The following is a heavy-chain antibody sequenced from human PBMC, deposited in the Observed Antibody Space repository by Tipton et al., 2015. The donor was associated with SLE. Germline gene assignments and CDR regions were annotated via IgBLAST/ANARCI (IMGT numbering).Heavy chain of an antibody. D-gene: IGHD3-10*01. J-gene: IGHJ4*02. V-gene: IGHV4-39*07. Sequence: TLSLTCTVSGGSISSSSYYWGWIRQPPGKGLEWIGSIYYSGSTYYNPSLKSRVTISVDTSKNQFSLKLSSVTAADTAVYYCARGRDYYGSGSYSYYFDYWGQGTLVTVSS. CDR1: GGSISSSSYY. CDR3: ARGRDYYGSGSYSYYFDY. CDR2: IYYSGST.